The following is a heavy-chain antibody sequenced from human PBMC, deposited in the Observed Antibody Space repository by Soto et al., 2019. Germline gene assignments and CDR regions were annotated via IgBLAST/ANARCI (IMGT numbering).Heavy chain of an antibody. CDR2: INPNSGGT. CDR3: ARGRGIVVVAAARPDDCFDL. Sequence: ASVKVSCKASGYTFTGYYMHWVRQAPGQGLEWMGWINPNSGGTNYAQKFQGWVTMTRDTSISTAYMELSRLRSDDTAVYYCARGRGIVVVAAARPDDCFDLWGQGTMVTVSS. V-gene: IGHV1-2*04. CDR1: GYTFTGYY. D-gene: IGHD2-2*02. J-gene: IGHJ5*02.